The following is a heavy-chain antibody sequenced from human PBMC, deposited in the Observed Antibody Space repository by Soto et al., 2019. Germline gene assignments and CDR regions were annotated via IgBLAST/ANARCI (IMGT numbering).Heavy chain of an antibody. V-gene: IGHV7-4-1*01. J-gene: IGHJ4*02. CDR1: GYNFNSHA. D-gene: IGHD1-26*01. CDR3: ARDRASGSCDY. CDR2: INPNTGNP. Sequence: QVQLVQSGSESMQPGASVKVSCKGSGYNFNSHAINWLRQAPGQGLEWRGWINPNTGNPTYEQGFTGRIVFSVDNSVGTVYLHIFRLKAAGSAVYYCARDRASGSCDYWVQGTLVTVSS.